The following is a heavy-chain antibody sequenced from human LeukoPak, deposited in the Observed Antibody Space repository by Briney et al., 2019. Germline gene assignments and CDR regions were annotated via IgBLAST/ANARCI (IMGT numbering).Heavy chain of an antibody. V-gene: IGHV3-23*01. CDR2: ISAGGDNT. D-gene: IGHD3-22*01. CDR3: AKGGYDSSGSFNYRYYYYGMDV. CDR1: GFTFNTFA. J-gene: IGHJ6*02. Sequence: QSGGSLRLSCAAPGFTFNTFAMSWVRQAPGKGLEWVSTISAGGDNTYYADSEMGRFTISRDNSKNTLYLQMNSLRVEDTAIYYCAKGGYDSSGSFNYRYYYYGMDVWGQGTTVTVSS.